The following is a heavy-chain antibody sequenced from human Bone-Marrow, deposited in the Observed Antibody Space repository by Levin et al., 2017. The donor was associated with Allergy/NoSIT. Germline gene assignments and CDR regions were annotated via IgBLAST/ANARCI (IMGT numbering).Heavy chain of an antibody. V-gene: IGHV3-21*01. J-gene: IGHJ5*02. CDR1: GLTFSGHS. CDR2: ISTGSRYI. CDR3: ATLYCSTTSCHYDVFDP. D-gene: IGHD2/OR15-2a*01. Sequence: KAGGSLRLSCAASGLTFSGHSLNWVRQAPGKGLEWVSSISTGSRYIHYADSVKGRFIVSRDDAKNSLYLQMNSLRVEDTAVYYCATLYCSTTSCHYDVFDPWGQGTLVTVSS.